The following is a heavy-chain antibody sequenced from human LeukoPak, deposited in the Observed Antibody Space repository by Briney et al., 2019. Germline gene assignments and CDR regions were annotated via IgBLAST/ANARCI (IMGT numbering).Heavy chain of an antibody. V-gene: IGHV1-2*02. Sequence: GASVKVSCKASGYTFTGYYIHWVRQAPGQGLEWMGWINPNSGGTNYAQKFQDRVTMTGDTSTSTAYMELSGLKSDDTAVYYCARAPMIVVIFPPRLDYWGQGTLVTVSS. CDR2: INPNSGGT. CDR3: ARAPMIVVIFPPRLDY. D-gene: IGHD3-22*01. CDR1: GYTFTGYY. J-gene: IGHJ4*02.